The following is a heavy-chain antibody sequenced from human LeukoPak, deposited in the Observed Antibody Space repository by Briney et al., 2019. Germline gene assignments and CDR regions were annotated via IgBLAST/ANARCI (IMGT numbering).Heavy chain of an antibody. CDR3: VRDPLDY. V-gene: IGHV4-38-2*02. CDR2: MYHSGST. Sequence: SETLSLTCTVSGYFISSGYYWGWIRQPPGKGLEWIGSMYHSGSTYYNPSLKSRVTISVDTSKNQFSLMLSSVTAADTAVYYCVRDPLDYWGQGTLVTVSS. J-gene: IGHJ4*02. CDR1: GYFISSGYY.